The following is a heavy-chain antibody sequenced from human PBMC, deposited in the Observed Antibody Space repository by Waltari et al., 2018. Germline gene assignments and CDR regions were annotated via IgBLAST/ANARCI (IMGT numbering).Heavy chain of an antibody. J-gene: IGHJ4*02. CDR1: GGSISSYY. Sequence: QVQLQESGPGLVKPSETLSLTCTVSGGSISSYYWSWIRQPPGKGLEWIGYIYYSGSTNYTPSLKSRVTISVDTSKNQFSLKLSSVTAADTAVYYCARGKVDFWSGYHDYWGQGTLVTVSS. D-gene: IGHD3-3*01. V-gene: IGHV4-59*01. CDR3: ARGKVDFWSGYHDY. CDR2: IYYSGST.